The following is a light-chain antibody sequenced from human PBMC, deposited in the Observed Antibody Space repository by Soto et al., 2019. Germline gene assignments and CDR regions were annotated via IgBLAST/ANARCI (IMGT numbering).Light chain of an antibody. CDR3: LFSYNTVVI. Sequence: QAVVTQEPSLIVSPGGTVTLTCGSSTGAVTSGHYPYWFQQKPGQAPKTLIYDTFNTHSWTPARFSGSLLGGKAALTLSGAQPEDEAVYLCLFSYNTVVIFGGGTKLTVL. V-gene: IGLV7-46*01. CDR1: TGAVTSGHY. J-gene: IGLJ2*01. CDR2: DTF.